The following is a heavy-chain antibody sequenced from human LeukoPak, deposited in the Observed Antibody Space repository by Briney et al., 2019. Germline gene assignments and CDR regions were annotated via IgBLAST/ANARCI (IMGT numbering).Heavy chain of an antibody. D-gene: IGHD2-15*01. Sequence: ASVKVSCKASGYIFTDYYIHWMRQAPGQGLEWMGWINPKNGDTHYAQKFQGWVTMTRGTSTTTVYMELNRLTSDDTALYYCARVGYCSGDRCYLHFDYWGQGALVTVSS. CDR3: ARVGYCSGDRCYLHFDY. J-gene: IGHJ4*02. CDR1: GYIFTDYY. CDR2: INPKNGDT. V-gene: IGHV1-2*04.